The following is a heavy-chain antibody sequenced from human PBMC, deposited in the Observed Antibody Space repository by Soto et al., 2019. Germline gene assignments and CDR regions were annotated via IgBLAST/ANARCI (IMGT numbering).Heavy chain of an antibody. D-gene: IGHD2-15*01. CDR2: INPNSGGT. CDR3: ARVRIVVVVAATHIGYYYYGMDV. J-gene: IGHJ6*02. V-gene: IGHV1-2*02. CDR1: GYTFTGYY. Sequence: RASVKVSCKASGYTFTGYYMHWVRQAPGQGLEWMGWINPNSGGTNYAQKFQGRVTMTRDTSISTAYMELSRLRSDDTAVYYCARVRIVVVVAATHIGYYYYGMDVWGQGTTVTVSS.